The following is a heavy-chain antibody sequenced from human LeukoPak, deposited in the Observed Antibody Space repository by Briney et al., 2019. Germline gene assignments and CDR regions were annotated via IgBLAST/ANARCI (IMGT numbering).Heavy chain of an antibody. CDR1: GFSFSTYW. V-gene: IGHV3-7*01. J-gene: IGHJ4*02. CDR2: IKQDGSEK. D-gene: IGHD6-13*01. Sequence: GGSLRLSCAASGFSFSTYWMSWVRQAPGKGLEWVANIKQDGSEKNYVDSVKGRFTISRDNAKNSLYLQMNSLRAEDTAVYYCAREPIIAAAGPDGDYFDYWGQGTLVTVSS. CDR3: AREPIIAAAGPDGDYFDY.